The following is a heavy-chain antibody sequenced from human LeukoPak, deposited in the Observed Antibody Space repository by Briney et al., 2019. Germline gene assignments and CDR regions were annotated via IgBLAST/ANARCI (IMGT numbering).Heavy chain of an antibody. D-gene: IGHD4-11*01. J-gene: IGHJ6*03. CDR2: IYSGGST. CDR1: GFTVSSNY. V-gene: IGHV3-53*01. Sequence: GGSLRLSCAASGFTVSSNYMSWVRQAPGKGLEWVSVIYSGGSTYYADSVKGRFTISRDNSKNTLYLQMNSLRAEDTAVYYCARLVTRYYYYMDVWGKGTTVTVSS. CDR3: ARLVTRYYYYMDV.